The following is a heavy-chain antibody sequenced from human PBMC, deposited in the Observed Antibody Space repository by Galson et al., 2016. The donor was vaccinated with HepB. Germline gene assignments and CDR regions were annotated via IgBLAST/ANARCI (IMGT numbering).Heavy chain of an antibody. Sequence: SLRLSCAGSGFTFSSYPMTWVRQAPWKGLEWASTISDSGDGSSTADSGMGRIPISRDNSNNALVLQMNSIRAEGTGVYFCAKYWHSASGTTIQSILGSWGQGTLVTVSS. V-gene: IGHV3-23*01. CDR1: GFTFSSYP. D-gene: IGHD3-10*01. CDR2: ISDSGDGS. CDR3: AKYWHSASGTTIQSILGS. J-gene: IGHJ5*02.